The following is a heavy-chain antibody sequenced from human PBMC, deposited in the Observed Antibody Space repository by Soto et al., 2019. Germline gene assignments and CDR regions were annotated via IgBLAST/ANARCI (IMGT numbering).Heavy chain of an antibody. CDR3: AKDRSVDTRDWFDP. Sequence: GGSLRLSXAASGFTFGTYAMNWVRQAPGKGLEWVSGITGSGGSTYYADSVKGRFTISRDNSENTLYLQMNSLRGDDTAVYYCAKDRSVDTRDWFDPWGQGTLVTVSS. J-gene: IGHJ5*02. V-gene: IGHV3-23*01. CDR2: ITGSGGST. D-gene: IGHD5-18*01. CDR1: GFTFGTYA.